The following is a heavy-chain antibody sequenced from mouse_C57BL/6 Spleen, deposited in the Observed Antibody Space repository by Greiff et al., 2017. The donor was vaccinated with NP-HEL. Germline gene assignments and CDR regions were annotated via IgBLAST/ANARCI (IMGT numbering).Heavy chain of an antibody. D-gene: IGHD3-2*02. J-gene: IGHJ4*01. CDR3: ARKGFRLRGYAMDD. Sequence: VQLQQSGPGLVKPSQSLSLTCSVTGYSITSGYYWNWIRQFPGNKLEWMGYISYDGSNNYNPSLKNRISITRDPSTNQFFLKLNSVTTEDTATYYCARKGFRLRGYAMDDWGQGTSVTVAS. CDR1: GYSITSGYY. V-gene: IGHV3-6*01. CDR2: ISYDGSN.